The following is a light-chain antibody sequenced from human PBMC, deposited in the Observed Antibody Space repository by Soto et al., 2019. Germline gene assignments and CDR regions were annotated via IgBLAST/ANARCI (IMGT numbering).Light chain of an antibody. CDR3: QQSYSTPLT. V-gene: IGKV1-39*01. CDR1: QSISSY. Sequence: DIQMTQSPSSLSASVGDRVTITCRASQSISSYLNWYQQKPGKAPKLLIYAASSLQSGVPSRVSGSGSGTDFTLTISSLQPEDFATYYCQQSYSTPLTFGGGTTVEIK. J-gene: IGKJ4*01. CDR2: AAS.